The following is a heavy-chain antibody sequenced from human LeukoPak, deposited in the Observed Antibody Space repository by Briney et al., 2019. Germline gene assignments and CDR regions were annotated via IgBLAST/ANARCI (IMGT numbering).Heavy chain of an antibody. J-gene: IGHJ4*02. V-gene: IGHV4-39*01. Sequence: SETLSLTCTVSGGSISSSSYYWGWIRQPPGKGLEWIGSIYYSGSTYYNPSLKSRVTISVDTSKTQFSLKLSSVTTADTAVYYCASLTYYYDSSGYYYFPYYFDYWGQGTLVTVSS. CDR3: ASLTYYYDSSGYYYFPYYFDY. CDR1: GGSISSSSYY. D-gene: IGHD3-22*01. CDR2: IYYSGST.